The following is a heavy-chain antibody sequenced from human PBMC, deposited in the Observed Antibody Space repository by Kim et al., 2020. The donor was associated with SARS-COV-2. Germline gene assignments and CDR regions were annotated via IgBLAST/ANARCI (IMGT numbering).Heavy chain of an antibody. J-gene: IGHJ3*02. V-gene: IGHV4-31*03. CDR2: IYYSGST. D-gene: IGHD3-22*01. CDR3: ATDTSGYYLAFDI. CDR1: GGSISSGGSY. Sequence: SETLSLTCTVSGGSISSGGSYWSWIRQHPGKGLEWLGYIYYSGSTYYNPSLKSRVAISVDTSKNQFSLKLSSVTAADTAVYYCATDTSGYYLAFDIWGQGTMVTVSS.